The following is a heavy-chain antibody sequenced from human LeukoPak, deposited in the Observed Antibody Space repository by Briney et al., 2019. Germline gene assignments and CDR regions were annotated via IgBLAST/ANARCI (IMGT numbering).Heavy chain of an antibody. CDR2: INHSGST. V-gene: IGHV4-34*01. J-gene: IGHJ5*02. CDR3: ARGLEIVATISGNWFDP. CDR1: GGSFSGYY. D-gene: IGHD5-12*01. Sequence: SETLSLTCAVYGGSFSGYYWSWIRQPPGKGLEWIGEINHSGSTNYNPSLKSRVTISVDTSKNQFSLKLSSVTAADTAVYYCARGLEIVATISGNWFDPWGQGTLVTVSS.